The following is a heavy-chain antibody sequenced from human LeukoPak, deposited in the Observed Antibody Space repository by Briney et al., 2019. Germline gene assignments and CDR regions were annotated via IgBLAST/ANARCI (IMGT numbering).Heavy chain of an antibody. J-gene: IGHJ4*02. CDR3: ARDPDYYDSGVSYFDY. CDR2: SSAYNGNT. D-gene: IGHD3-22*01. Sequence: ASVTVSCMASGYTFTSYGIRWVRQAPGQGLEGMGWSSAYNGNTNYVHKLQGRFTMTTDTSTSTAYMELRSLRSDDTAVYYCARDPDYYDSGVSYFDYWGQGTLVTVSS. CDR1: GYTFTSYG. V-gene: IGHV1-18*01.